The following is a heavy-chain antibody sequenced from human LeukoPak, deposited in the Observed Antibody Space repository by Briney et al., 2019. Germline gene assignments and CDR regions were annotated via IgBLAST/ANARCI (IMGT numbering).Heavy chain of an antibody. V-gene: IGHV3-23*01. CDR2: ISGSGGST. Sequence: GGSLRLSCAASGFTFSSYAMSWVRQAPGKGLEWVSVISGSGGSTYYADSVKGRFTISRDNSKNTLYLQMNSLRAEDTAVYYCAKPATMTTVTDDAFDIWGQGTMVTVSS. D-gene: IGHD4-17*01. CDR3: AKPATMTTVTDDAFDI. CDR1: GFTFSSYA. J-gene: IGHJ3*02.